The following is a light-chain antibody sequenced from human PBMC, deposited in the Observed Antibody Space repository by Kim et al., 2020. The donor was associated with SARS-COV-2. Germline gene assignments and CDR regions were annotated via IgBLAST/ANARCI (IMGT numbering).Light chain of an antibody. J-gene: IGLJ3*02. Sequence: ELTQPPSASGTPGQRVTISCSGSTSNIGSNSVNWYQQLPGTAPKLLIYSNNQRPSGVPDRFSGSRSGTSASLAISGLHSEDEADYYCATWDDSLNGRVFGGGTKVTVL. CDR2: SNN. V-gene: IGLV1-44*01. CDR1: TSNIGSNS. CDR3: ATWDDSLNGRV.